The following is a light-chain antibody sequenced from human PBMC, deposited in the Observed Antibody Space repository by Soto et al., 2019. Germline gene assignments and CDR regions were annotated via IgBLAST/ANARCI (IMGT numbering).Light chain of an antibody. Sequence: QSVLTQPASGSGSPGQSITIFCTGTSSDVAAYNYVSWYQQHPGTAPKLMTYDVSNRPSGVSDRFSGSKSGNTASLTISGLQGEDEADYYCSSYTSSSTYVFGTGTKVTVL. CDR3: SSYTSSSTYV. J-gene: IGLJ1*01. V-gene: IGLV2-14*01. CDR1: SSDVAAYNY. CDR2: DVS.